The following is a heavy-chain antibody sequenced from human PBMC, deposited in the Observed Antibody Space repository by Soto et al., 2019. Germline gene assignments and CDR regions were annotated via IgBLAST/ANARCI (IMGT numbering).Heavy chain of an antibody. V-gene: IGHV1-18*01. D-gene: IGHD1-26*01. Sequence: GASMKVSCKASGYTFTSYGISWVRQAPGQGLEWMGWISANNGNTDYAQKLQGRVTMTRSTSISTAYMELSSLRSDDTAVYYCACFSGHDAFDIWGQGTMVTVSS. CDR1: GYTFTSYG. J-gene: IGHJ3*02. CDR2: ISANNGNT. CDR3: ACFSGHDAFDI.